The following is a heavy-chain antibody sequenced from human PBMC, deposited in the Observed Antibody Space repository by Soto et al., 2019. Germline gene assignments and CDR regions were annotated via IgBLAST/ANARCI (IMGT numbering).Heavy chain of an antibody. J-gene: IGHJ5*02. CDR1: GVSISSYY. Sequence: SETLSLTCTVSGVSISSYYWTWIQQARGKGLEWIGYIYYTGSTNYNPSLKSRVTISVAPSKNPSSLKLSSVTGADTAVYYCARAIDRHRDQLLSVWFAPWRQGTLVTVSS. V-gene: IGHV4-59*12. D-gene: IGHD2-2*01. CDR3: ARAIDRHRDQLLSVWFAP. CDR2: IYYTGST.